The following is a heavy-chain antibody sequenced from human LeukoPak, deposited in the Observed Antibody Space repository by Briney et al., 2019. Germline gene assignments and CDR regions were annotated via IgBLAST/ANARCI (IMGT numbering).Heavy chain of an antibody. Sequence: RGSLRLSCAASGFTFDDYGMSWVRQAPGKGLEWVSGINWNGGSTGYADSVKGRFTISRDNAKNSLYLQMNSLRAEDTALYYCARVYYYGSGSYLDYWGQGTLVTVSS. CDR1: GFTFDDYG. J-gene: IGHJ4*02. CDR2: INWNGGST. V-gene: IGHV3-20*04. CDR3: ARVYYYGSGSYLDY. D-gene: IGHD3-10*01.